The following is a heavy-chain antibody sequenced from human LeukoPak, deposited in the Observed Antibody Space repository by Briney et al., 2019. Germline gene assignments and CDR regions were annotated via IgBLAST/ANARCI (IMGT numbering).Heavy chain of an antibody. CDR2: FSRSGPDT. J-gene: IGHJ4*02. V-gene: IGHV3-23*01. D-gene: IGHD3-22*01. CDR3: AGTYYYDSSGSPD. Sequence: PGGSLRLSCAASGFTFGRSAMSWVRQAPGKGPEWVSTFSRSGPDTYYADSVKGRFTIFRDNSKNTLYLQMNSLRAEDTAVYYCAGTYYYDSSGSPDWGQGTLVTVSS. CDR1: GFTFGRSA.